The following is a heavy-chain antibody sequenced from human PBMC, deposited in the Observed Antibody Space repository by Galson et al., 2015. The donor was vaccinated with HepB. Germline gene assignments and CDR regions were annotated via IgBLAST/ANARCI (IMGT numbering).Heavy chain of an antibody. CDR3: AREGRGYSGYDSYAFDI. J-gene: IGHJ3*02. CDR1: GYTFTSYG. V-gene: IGHV1-18*04. D-gene: IGHD5-12*01. Sequence: CTASGYTFTSYGISWVRQAPGQGLEWMGWISAYNGNTNYAQKLQGRVTMTTDTSTSTAYMELRSLRPDDTAVYYCAREGRGYSGYDSYAFDIWGQGTMVTVPS. CDR2: ISAYNGNT.